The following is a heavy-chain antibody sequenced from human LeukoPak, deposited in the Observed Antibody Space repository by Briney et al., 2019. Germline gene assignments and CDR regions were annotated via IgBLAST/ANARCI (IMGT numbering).Heavy chain of an antibody. CDR2: INHSGST. D-gene: IGHD5-24*01. J-gene: IGHJ5*02. Sequence: SETLSLTCAVYGGSFSGYYWSWIRQPLGKGLEWIGEINHSGSTNYNPSLKSRVTISVDTSKNQFSLKLSSVTAADTAVYYCARGRTTIRWFDPWGQGTLVTVSS. CDR1: GGSFSGYY. CDR3: ARGRTTIRWFDP. V-gene: IGHV4-34*01.